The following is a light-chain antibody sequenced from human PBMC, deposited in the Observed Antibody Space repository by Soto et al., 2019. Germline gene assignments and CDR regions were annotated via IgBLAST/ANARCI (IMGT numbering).Light chain of an antibody. Sequence: EVVLTQSPATLSLSLGERATLSCRASQSIGRSLAWYQQRPGQAPSLLISDASNRATGIPARFSGSGSGTDFSLTISSLEPEDFAVYYCQHRYSWPLTFGGGTKVGIK. V-gene: IGKV3-11*01. CDR3: QHRYSWPLT. CDR1: QSIGRS. J-gene: IGKJ4*01. CDR2: DAS.